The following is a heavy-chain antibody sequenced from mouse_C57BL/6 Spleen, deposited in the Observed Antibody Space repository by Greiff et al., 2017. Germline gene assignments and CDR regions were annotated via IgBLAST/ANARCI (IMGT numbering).Heavy chain of an antibody. V-gene: IGHV1-81*01. CDR1: GYTFTSYG. Sequence: QVQLKQSGAELARPGASVKLSCKASGYTFTSYGISWVKQRTGQGLEWIGEIYPRSGNTYYNEKFKGKATLTADKSSSTAYMELRSLTSEDSAVYFCARWDGNPPSYWYFDVWGTGTTVTVSS. CDR3: ARWDGNPPSYWYFDV. CDR2: IYPRSGNT. J-gene: IGHJ1*03. D-gene: IGHD2-1*01.